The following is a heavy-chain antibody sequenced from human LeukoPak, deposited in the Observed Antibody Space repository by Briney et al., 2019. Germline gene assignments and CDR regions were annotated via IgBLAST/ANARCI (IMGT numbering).Heavy chain of an antibody. V-gene: IGHV3-74*01. CDR2: INYDGSTT. CDR1: GFIFNTYW. Sequence: GGSLRLSCAASGFIFNTYWMHWVRQVPGKGLMWVSQINYDGSTTRYADSARGRFTISRDNAKNTVYLQMNSLRAEDTAVYYCARDLVGLTGDYWGQGILVTVSS. D-gene: IGHD2-8*02. J-gene: IGHJ4*02. CDR3: ARDLVGLTGDY.